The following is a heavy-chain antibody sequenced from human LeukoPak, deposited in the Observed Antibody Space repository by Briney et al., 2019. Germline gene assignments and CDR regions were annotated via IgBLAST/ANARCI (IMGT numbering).Heavy chain of an antibody. D-gene: IGHD2-15*01. V-gene: IGHV3-53*01. CDR1: GLTFSSYG. Sequence: PGGSLRLSCAASGLTFSSYGMHWVRQAPGKGLECVSVIYSGGTTYYADSVKGRFTISRDNSKNTLYLQMNSLRAEDTAVYYCARGCSAVSCYAFDYWGQGTLVTVSS. CDR3: ARGCSAVSCYAFDY. J-gene: IGHJ4*02. CDR2: IYSGGTT.